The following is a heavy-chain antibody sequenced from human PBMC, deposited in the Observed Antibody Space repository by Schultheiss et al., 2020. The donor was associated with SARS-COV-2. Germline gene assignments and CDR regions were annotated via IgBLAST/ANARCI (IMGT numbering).Heavy chain of an antibody. CDR1: GGSISSYY. CDR3: AGRYCSSTSCYASPVDI. CDR2: ISYSGST. D-gene: IGHD2-2*01. V-gene: IGHV4-59*01. Sequence: SETLSLTCTVSGGSISSYYWSWIRQPPGKGLEWIGYISYSGSTNYNPSLKSRVTISVDTSKNQFSLKLSSVTAADTAVYYCAGRYCSSTSCYASPVDIWGQGTMVTVSS. J-gene: IGHJ3*02.